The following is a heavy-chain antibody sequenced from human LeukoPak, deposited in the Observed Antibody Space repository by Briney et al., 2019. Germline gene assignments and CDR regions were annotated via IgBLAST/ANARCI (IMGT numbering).Heavy chain of an antibody. J-gene: IGHJ5*02. V-gene: IGHV4-4*09. CDR1: TGSISGYY. Sequence: PSETLSLTCTVSTGSISGYYWSWIRQPLGKGLEWIGYIYSSGSTSYNPSLRSRVTMSVDTSKNQFSLILKSVTAADTAVYYCARSPPEYSSSSEVGWFDPWGQGTLVTVSS. CDR3: ARSPPEYSSSSEVGWFDP. D-gene: IGHD6-6*01. CDR2: IYSSGST.